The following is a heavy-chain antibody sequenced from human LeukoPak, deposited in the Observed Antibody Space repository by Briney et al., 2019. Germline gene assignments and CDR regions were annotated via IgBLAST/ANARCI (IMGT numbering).Heavy chain of an antibody. CDR1: GGSLSSGGYS. CDR2: IYYSGRT. V-gene: IGHV4-31*03. CDR3: ARQDYYSNYFDY. J-gene: IGHJ4*02. D-gene: IGHD4-11*01. Sequence: SETLSLTCTVSGGSLSSGGYSWRRIRQHAGKGREWIGYIYYSGRTSYNPSLKSRVTISVDTSKNQFSLKLSSVTAADTAVYYCARQDYYSNYFDYWGQRTLVTVSS.